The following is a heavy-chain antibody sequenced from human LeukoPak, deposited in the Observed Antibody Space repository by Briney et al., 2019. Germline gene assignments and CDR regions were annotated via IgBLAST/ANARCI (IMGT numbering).Heavy chain of an antibody. CDR3: AKGRDWYDSSGYYY. CDR1: GFTFSSYA. D-gene: IGHD3-22*01. V-gene: IGHV3-23*01. Sequence: PGGSLRLSCAASGFTFSSYAMSWARQAPGKGLEWVSAISGGGGSTYYADSVKGRFTISRGNSKNTLYLQMNSLRAEDTAVYYCAKGRDWYDSSGYYYWGQGTLVTVSS. J-gene: IGHJ4*02. CDR2: ISGGGGST.